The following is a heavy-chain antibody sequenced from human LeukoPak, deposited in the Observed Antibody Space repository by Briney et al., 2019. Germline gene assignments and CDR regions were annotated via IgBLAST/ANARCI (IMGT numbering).Heavy chain of an antibody. CDR3: AKDWLYYIDSSGKSGVFEN. D-gene: IGHD3-22*01. J-gene: IGHJ4*02. Sequence: GGSLRLSCAASAFIFSNYGMHWVRRAPGKGLEWVAFIRYDGSNKSYADSVKGRFTISKDNSKNTLFLQMNSLRAEDTAMYYCAKDWLYYIDSSGKSGVFENWGQGTLVTVSS. CDR2: IRYDGSNK. V-gene: IGHV3-30*02. CDR1: AFIFSNYG.